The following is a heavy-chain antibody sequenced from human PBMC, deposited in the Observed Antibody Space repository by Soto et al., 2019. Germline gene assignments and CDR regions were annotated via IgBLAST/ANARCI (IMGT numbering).Heavy chain of an antibody. Sequence: GESLKISCKGSGYSFISYWIGWVRQMPGKGLEWMGIIYPGDSDTRYSPSFQGQVTISADKSISTAYLQWSSLKASDTAMYYCARPLNYCSGDTCSPTSFDYWGQGTLVTVSS. CDR2: IYPGDSDT. D-gene: IGHD2-15*01. CDR1: GYSFISYW. J-gene: IGHJ4*02. CDR3: ARPLNYCSGDTCSPTSFDY. V-gene: IGHV5-51*01.